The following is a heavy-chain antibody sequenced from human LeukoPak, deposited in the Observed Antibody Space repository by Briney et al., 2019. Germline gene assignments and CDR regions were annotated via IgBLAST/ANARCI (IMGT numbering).Heavy chain of an antibody. CDR3: ARDVLLWFGESPGRY. J-gene: IGHJ4*02. V-gene: IGHV3-11*01. CDR1: GFTFSDYY. Sequence: GGSLRLSCAASGFTFSDYYMSWIRQAPGKGLEWVSYISSSGSTIYYADSVKGRFTISRDNAKNSLYLQMNSLRAEDTAVYYCARDVLLWFGESPGRYWGQGTLVTVSS. D-gene: IGHD3-10*01. CDR2: ISSSGSTI.